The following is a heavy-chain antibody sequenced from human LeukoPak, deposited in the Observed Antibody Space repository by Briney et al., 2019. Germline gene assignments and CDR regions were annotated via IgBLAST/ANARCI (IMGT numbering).Heavy chain of an antibody. CDR2: INPSGSST. V-gene: IGHV1-46*01. CDR3: ASYYLDF. CDR1: GYSFTSHY. Sequence: ASVKVSCEASGYSFTSHYMHWVRQAPGQGLEWLGLINPSGSSTLYAQKFQGRVTMTRDMSTTTDYMELSSLRSEDTAVYYCASYYLDFWGQGTLVTVSS. J-gene: IGHJ4*02.